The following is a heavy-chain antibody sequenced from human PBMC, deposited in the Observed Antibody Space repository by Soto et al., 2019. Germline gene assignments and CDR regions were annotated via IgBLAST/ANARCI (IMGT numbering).Heavy chain of an antibody. D-gene: IGHD1-26*01. CDR2: ISYTGDT. CDR1: GDSVSSDRYF. J-gene: IGHJ5*02. CDR3: ARIVVGATVDL. V-gene: IGHV4-61*01. Sequence: ASETLYLTCSVSGDSVSSDRYFWTWIRQPPGKGLEWIAYISYTGDTNYNPSLKSRVTISVDTSRNQFSLTLTSVTAADTAVYFCARIVVGATVDLWGQGSLVTVSS.